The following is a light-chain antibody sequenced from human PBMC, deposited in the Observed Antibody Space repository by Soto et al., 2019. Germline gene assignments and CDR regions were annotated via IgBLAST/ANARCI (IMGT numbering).Light chain of an antibody. CDR1: SSDVGAYYY. CDR3: SSYTSDMTQV. Sequence: QSALTQPASVSGSPGQSITISCTGTSSDVGAYYYVSWYRQHPGTAPKLMIYEVSNRPSGVSNRFSGSKSGNTASLTISGLQAEDEAHYYCSSYTSDMTQVFGGGTKLTVL. V-gene: IGLV2-14*03. J-gene: IGLJ3*02. CDR2: EVS.